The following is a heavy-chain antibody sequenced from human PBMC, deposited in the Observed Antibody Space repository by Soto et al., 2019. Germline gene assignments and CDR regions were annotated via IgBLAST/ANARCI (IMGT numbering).Heavy chain of an antibody. CDR2: LGAGGDT. J-gene: IGHJ4*02. CDR1: GFTVSSYD. D-gene: IGHD3-10*01. V-gene: IGHV3-13*01. CDR3: ARGTMVRGTLDPGISGPLDY. Sequence: EVQLVESGGGLVQPGGSLRLACAASGFTVSSYDMHWVRHVTGKGLEWVSTLGAGGDTYFPDSVKGRFTISRDHAKNSLYLQMNNLGARDTAVYYCARGTMVRGTLDPGISGPLDYWGQGTLVAVSS.